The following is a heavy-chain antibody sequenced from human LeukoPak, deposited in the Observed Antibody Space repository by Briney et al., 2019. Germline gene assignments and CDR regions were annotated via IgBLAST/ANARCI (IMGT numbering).Heavy chain of an antibody. CDR1: GYTFTSYY. Sequence: EASVKVSCKASGYTFTSYYVHWVRQAPGQGLEWMGIINPSGGDTSYAQKFQGRVTMTRDMSTSTVYMELTSLRSEDTAVYYCARGRSPKLYYYYMDVWGKGTTVTISS. J-gene: IGHJ6*03. CDR3: ARGRSPKLYYYYMDV. V-gene: IGHV1-46*01. CDR2: INPSGGDT.